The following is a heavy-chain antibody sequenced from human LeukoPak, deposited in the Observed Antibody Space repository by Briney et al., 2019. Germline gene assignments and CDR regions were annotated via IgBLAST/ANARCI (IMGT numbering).Heavy chain of an antibody. CDR3: ARIQSRIIAARPGNPAFDY. CDR2: ISTYNDNT. Sequence: ASVKVSCKATGYTFTSYDISWVRQAPGQGLEWMGWISTYNDNTHYAQKLQGRVTMTTDTSTSTVYMELKSLRSDDTAVYYCARIQSRIIAARPGNPAFDYWGRGTLVTVSS. CDR1: GYTFTSYD. V-gene: IGHV1-18*01. J-gene: IGHJ4*02. D-gene: IGHD6-6*01.